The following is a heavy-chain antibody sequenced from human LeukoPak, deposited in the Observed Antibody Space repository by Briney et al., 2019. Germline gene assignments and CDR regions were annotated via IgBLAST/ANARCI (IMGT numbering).Heavy chain of an antibody. CDR2: INHSGST. J-gene: IGHJ4*02. CDR1: GGSFSGYY. Sequence: PSETLSLTCAVYGGSFSGYYWSWIRQPPGKGLEWIGEINHSGSTNYNPSLKSRVTISVDTSKNQFSLKLSSVTAADTAVYYCARHDNYYGSGSYPDWGQGTLVTVSS. CDR3: ARHDNYYGSGSYPD. D-gene: IGHD3-10*01. V-gene: IGHV4-34*01.